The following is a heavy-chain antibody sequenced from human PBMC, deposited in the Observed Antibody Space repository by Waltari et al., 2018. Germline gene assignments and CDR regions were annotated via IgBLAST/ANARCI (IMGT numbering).Heavy chain of an antibody. CDR1: GFTFSSYG. CDR2: IRYDGSNK. D-gene: IGHD3-3*01. CDR3: AKVPTIFGVATLDDS. V-gene: IGHV3-30*02. J-gene: IGHJ4*02. Sequence: QVQLVESGGGVVQPGGSVRRYGAASGFTFSSYGMQWVREAPGKGREWVAFIRYDGSNKSDAHALQRRFTLSTANSKNTLYLHINIRRAADTAVYYCAKVPTIFGVATLDDSWGQGTLVTVSS.